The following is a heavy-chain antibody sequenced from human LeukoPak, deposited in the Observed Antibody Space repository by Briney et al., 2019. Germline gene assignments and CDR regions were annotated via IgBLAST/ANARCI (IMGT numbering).Heavy chain of an antibody. Sequence: ASLKVSCKASGYTFTGYYMHWVRQAPGQGLERMGWINPNSGGTNYAQKFQGRVTMTRETSISTAYMELSRLRSDDTAVYYCAKCYSGSYFYGWFDPWGQGTLVTVSS. CDR1: GYTFTGYY. CDR3: AKCYSGSYFYGWFDP. CDR2: INPNSGGT. V-gene: IGHV1-2*02. D-gene: IGHD1-26*01. J-gene: IGHJ5*02.